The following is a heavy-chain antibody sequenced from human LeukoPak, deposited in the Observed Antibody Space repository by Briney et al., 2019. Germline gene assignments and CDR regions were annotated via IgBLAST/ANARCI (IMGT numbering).Heavy chain of an antibody. V-gene: IGHV3-53*01. CDR2: IYSGGST. Sequence: GGSLRLSCAASGFTVSSNYMSWVRQAPGKGLEWVSVIYSGGSTYYTDSVKGRFTISRDTSKNTLYLHMNSLGAEDTAVYYCARGGSGSYTFDDWGQGTLVTVSS. D-gene: IGHD1-26*01. CDR3: ARGGSGSYTFDD. J-gene: IGHJ4*02. CDR1: GFTVSSNY.